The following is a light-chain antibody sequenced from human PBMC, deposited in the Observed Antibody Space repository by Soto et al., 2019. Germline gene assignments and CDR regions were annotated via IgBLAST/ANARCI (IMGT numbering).Light chain of an antibody. CDR1: QSVSSN. CDR3: QQYGSSLGVT. CDR2: GAS. Sequence: EIVMTQSPATLSVSPGERATLSCRASQSVSSNLAWYQQKPGQAPRLLIYGASTRATGIPARFSGSGSGTDFTLTISRLEPEDFAVYYCQQYGSSLGVTFGGGTKVDIK. J-gene: IGKJ4*01. V-gene: IGKV3-15*01.